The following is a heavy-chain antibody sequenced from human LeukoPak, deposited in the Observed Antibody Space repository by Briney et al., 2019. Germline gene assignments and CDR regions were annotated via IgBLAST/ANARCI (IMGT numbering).Heavy chain of an antibody. J-gene: IGHJ4*02. D-gene: IGHD5-24*01. CDR3: AKDDRWLQFCC. V-gene: IGHV3-23*01. CDR1: GFTFSSYA. Sequence: GGSLRLSCAASGFTFSSYAMNWVRQAPGKGLEWVSGIIPSGHTTYYADSVRGRFTISRDNSRNTVYLQMNSLRAEDTAVYYCAKDDRWLQFCCWGQGTLVTVSA. CDR2: IIPSGHTT.